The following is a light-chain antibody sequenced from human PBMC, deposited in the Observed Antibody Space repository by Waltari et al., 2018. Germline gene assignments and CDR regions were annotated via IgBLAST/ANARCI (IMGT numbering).Light chain of an antibody. CDR2: SVT. V-gene: IGLV2-14*03. J-gene: IGLJ3*02. Sequence: QSALAQPASVSGSPGQSITISCTGTSSDVGGFNYVSWYQQHPGKAPKLIIYSVTIRPSGRAYLCSGSKSGNTASLTISGRQAEDEAYYCCSSYTSTSTWVFCRGTKLTVL. CDR3: SSYTSTSTWV. CDR1: SSDVGGFNY.